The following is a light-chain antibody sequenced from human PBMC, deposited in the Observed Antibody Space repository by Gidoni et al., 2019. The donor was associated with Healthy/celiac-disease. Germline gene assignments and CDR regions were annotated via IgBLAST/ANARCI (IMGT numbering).Light chain of an antibody. Sequence: SYELTQPPSVSVSPGQTASITCSGDKLGDKYACWYQQKPGQSPVLIIYQDSKRPSGIPERVSGSNSGNTATLTISGTQAMDEADYYCQAWDSSTASEVFGGGTKLTVL. V-gene: IGLV3-1*01. CDR3: QAWDSSTASEV. J-gene: IGLJ3*02. CDR1: KLGDKY. CDR2: QDS.